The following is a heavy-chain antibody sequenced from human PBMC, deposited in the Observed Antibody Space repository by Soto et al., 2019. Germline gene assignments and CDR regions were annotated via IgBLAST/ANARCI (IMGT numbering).Heavy chain of an antibody. V-gene: IGHV3-33*01. CDR1: GFIFSSYG. Sequence: QVQLVESGGGVDQPGRSLRLSCAASGFIFSSYGMHWVRQAPGKGLEWVAVIWYDGSNKYYADSVKGRFIISRDNSRNTLYLQMNSLRAEDTAVYYCARDYSSSYYGLDNWGQGTLVTVSS. J-gene: IGHJ4*02. CDR2: IWYDGSNK. D-gene: IGHD6-13*01. CDR3: ARDYSSSYYGLDN.